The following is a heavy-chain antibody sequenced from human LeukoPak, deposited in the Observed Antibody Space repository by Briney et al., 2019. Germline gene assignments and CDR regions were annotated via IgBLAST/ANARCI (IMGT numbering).Heavy chain of an antibody. J-gene: IGHJ4*02. CDR3: AKEVTMVRGVILDY. CDR1: GFTFSNYA. CDR2: ISGSGGST. Sequence: GGSLRLSCAASGFTFSNYAMSWVRQAPGKGLEWVSAISGSGGSTYYADSVKGRFTISRDNSKNTLYLQMNSLRAEDTAVYYCAKEVTMVRGVILDYWGQGTLVTVSS. D-gene: IGHD3-10*01. V-gene: IGHV3-23*01.